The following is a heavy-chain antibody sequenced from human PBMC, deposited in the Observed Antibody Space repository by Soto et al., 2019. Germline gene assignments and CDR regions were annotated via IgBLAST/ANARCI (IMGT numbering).Heavy chain of an antibody. J-gene: IGHJ4*02. CDR2: ISWNSGSI. Sequence: EVQLVESGGGLVQPGRSLRLSCATSGFTFDNYAMHWVRQAPGKGLEWVSGISWNSGSICYADSVKGRFTISRDNAKNSLYQQMNSLRAEDTALYYWAKDKRLELWCGEQDNWGQGTLVTVSS. D-gene: IGHD3-10*01. CDR3: AKDKRLELWCGEQDN. CDR1: GFTFDNYA. V-gene: IGHV3-9*01.